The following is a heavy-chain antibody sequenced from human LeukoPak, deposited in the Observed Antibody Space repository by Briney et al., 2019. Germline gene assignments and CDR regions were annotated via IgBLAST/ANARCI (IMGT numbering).Heavy chain of an antibody. Sequence: PSETLSLTCTVSGGSISRSSYYWGWVRQPPGKGLEWIGSIYYSGSTYYNPSLKSRVTISVDTSKNQFSLKLSSVTAADTAVYYCARANMVYAIRYYYYYMDVWGKGTTVTVSS. V-gene: IGHV4-39*07. CDR3: ARANMVYAIRYYYYYMDV. CDR2: IYYSGST. J-gene: IGHJ6*03. D-gene: IGHD2-8*01. CDR1: GGSISRSSYY.